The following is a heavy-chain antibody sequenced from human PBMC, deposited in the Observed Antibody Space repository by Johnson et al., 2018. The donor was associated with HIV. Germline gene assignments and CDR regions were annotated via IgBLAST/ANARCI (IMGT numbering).Heavy chain of an antibody. V-gene: IGHV3-23*04. CDR1: GITFSDYY. Sequence: VQLVESGGGLVKPGGSLRLSCAASGITFSDYYMSWIRQGPGKGLEWVSAIGASGGRTFYADSVKGRFTISRDNSKNTLYLQMNSLRAEDTAVYYCAKGSSSWYPWADAFDIWGQGTMVTVSS. J-gene: IGHJ3*02. CDR2: IGASGGRT. CDR3: AKGSSSWYPWADAFDI. D-gene: IGHD6-13*01.